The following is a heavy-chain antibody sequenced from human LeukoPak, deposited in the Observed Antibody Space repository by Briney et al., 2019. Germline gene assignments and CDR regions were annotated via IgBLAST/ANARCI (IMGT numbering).Heavy chain of an antibody. CDR3: ARPYCSSTSCYEGNYYFDY. V-gene: IGHV5-51*01. Sequence: GESLKISCKGSGYSFTSYWIGWVRQMPGKGLEWMGIIYPGGSDTRYSPSFQGQVTISADKSISTAYLQWSSLKASDTAMYYCARPYCSSTSCYEGNYYFDYWSQGTLVTVSS. J-gene: IGHJ4*02. CDR2: IYPGGSDT. D-gene: IGHD2-2*01. CDR1: GYSFTSYW.